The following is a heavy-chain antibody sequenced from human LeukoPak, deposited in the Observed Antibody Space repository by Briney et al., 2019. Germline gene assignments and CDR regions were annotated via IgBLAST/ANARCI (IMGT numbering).Heavy chain of an antibody. V-gene: IGHV1-69*13. CDR2: IIPIFGTA. Sequence: SVKVSCKASGATFSSYAISWVRQAPGPGLEWMGGIIPIFGTANYAQKFQGRVTITADESTSTAYMELSSLRSEDTAVYYCARMYYDFWSGYFGLDDAFDIWGQGTMVTVSS. CDR3: ARMYYDFWSGYFGLDDAFDI. D-gene: IGHD3-3*01. J-gene: IGHJ3*02. CDR1: GATFSSYA.